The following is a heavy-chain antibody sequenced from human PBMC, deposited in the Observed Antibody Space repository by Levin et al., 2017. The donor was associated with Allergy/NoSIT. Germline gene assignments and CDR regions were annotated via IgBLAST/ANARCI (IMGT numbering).Heavy chain of an antibody. V-gene: IGHV5-51*01. CDR2: IYPGDSDT. D-gene: IGHD3-10*01. J-gene: IGHJ6*02. Sequence: GESLKISCKGSGYSFTSYWIGWVRQMPGKGLEWMGIIYPGDSDTRYSPSFQGQVTISADKSISTAYLQWSSLKASDTAMYYCARLRGSRAERGGYYDYGMDGWGQGTTVTVSS. CDR1: GYSFTSYW. CDR3: ARLRGSRAERGGYYDYGMDG.